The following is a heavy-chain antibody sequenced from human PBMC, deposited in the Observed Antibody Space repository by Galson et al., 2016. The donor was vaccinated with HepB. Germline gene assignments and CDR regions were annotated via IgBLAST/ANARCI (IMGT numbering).Heavy chain of an antibody. D-gene: IGHD2-2*01. Sequence: SLRLSCAASGFTFYSYWMTWVRQAPGKGLEWVANIRVDGSEKFYGDSVKGRFTISRDNAKNSLFLQMNSQRAEDTAVYYCARDLGHTFGYDHWGQGTMVTVSS. CDR1: GFTFYSYW. V-gene: IGHV3-7*01. CDR3: ARDLGHTFGYDH. J-gene: IGHJ3*01. CDR2: IRVDGSEK.